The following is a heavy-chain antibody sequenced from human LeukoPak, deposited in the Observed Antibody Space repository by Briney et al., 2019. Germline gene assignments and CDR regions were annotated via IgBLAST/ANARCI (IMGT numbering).Heavy chain of an antibody. J-gene: IGHJ3*02. D-gene: IGHD3-10*01. V-gene: IGHV3-48*02. CDR1: GFTFSSYN. Sequence: GGSLRLSCAASGFTFSSYNMNWVRQPPGKGLEWVSYVSSSPTTTYYADSVKGRFTISRDNAKNSLYLQMNSLRDEDTAVYYCARRGAYGSGTYYNAFDIWGQGTVVTVSS. CDR3: ARRGAYGSGTYYNAFDI. CDR2: VSSSPTTT.